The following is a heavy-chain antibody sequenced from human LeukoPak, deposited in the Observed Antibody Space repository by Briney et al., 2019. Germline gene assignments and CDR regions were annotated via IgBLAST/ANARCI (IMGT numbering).Heavy chain of an antibody. CDR2: IKQDGSEK. CDR3: ARERITMIVGNWFDP. D-gene: IGHD3-22*01. Sequence: PGGSLRPSCAASGFTFSSYGMHWVRQAPGKGLEWVANIKQDGSEKYYVDSVKGRFTISRDNAKNSLYLQMNSLRAEDTAVYYCARERITMIVGNWFDPWGQGTLVTVSS. J-gene: IGHJ5*02. V-gene: IGHV3-7*01. CDR1: GFTFSSYG.